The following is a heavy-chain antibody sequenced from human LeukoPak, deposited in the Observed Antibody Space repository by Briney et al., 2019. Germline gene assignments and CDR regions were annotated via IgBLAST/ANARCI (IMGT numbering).Heavy chain of an antibody. J-gene: IGHJ5*02. CDR1: GYSFTSYW. D-gene: IGHD3-10*01. CDR3: ARSSYANYYGSGSYFRLDP. Sequence: GESLKISCKGSGYSFTSYWIGWVRQMPGKGLEWMGIIYPGDSDTRYSPSFQGQVTISADKSISTAYLQWSSLKASDTAMYYCARSSYANYYGSGSYFRLDPWGQGTLVTVSS. V-gene: IGHV5-51*01. CDR2: IYPGDSDT.